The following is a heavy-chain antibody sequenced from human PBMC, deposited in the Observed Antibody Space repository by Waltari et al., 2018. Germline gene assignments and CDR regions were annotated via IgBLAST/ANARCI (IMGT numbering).Heavy chain of an antibody. CDR1: GYTLTELS. Sequence: QVQLVQSGAEVKKPGAPVKVSCEVSGYTLTELSIHLGPQAPGKGLEWMGGFEPEDGETIYAQKFQGRVTMTEDTSTDTAYMELSSLRSEDTAVYYCAAFYGGSGVGAFDIWGQGTMVTVSS. D-gene: IGHD3-10*01. CDR2: FEPEDGET. V-gene: IGHV1-24*01. J-gene: IGHJ3*02. CDR3: AAFYGGSGVGAFDI.